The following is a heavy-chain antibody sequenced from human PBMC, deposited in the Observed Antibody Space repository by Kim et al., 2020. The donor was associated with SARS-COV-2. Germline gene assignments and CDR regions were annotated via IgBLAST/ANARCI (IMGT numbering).Heavy chain of an antibody. D-gene: IGHD3-22*01. J-gene: IGHJ5*02. Sequence: SETLSLTCTVSGGSISSGSYYWSWIRQPAGKGLEWIGRIYTSGSTNYNPSLKSRVTISVDTSKNQFSLKLSSVTAADTAVYYCAREGRDSSGYYQEWGFDPWGQGTLVTVSS. CDR3: AREGRDSSGYYQEWGFDP. V-gene: IGHV4-61*02. CDR2: IYTSGST. CDR1: GGSISSGSYY.